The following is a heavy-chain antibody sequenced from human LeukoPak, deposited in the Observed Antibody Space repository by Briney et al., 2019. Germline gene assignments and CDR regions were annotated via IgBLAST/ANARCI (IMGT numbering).Heavy chain of an antibody. CDR3: ARQYSSSWYFADY. D-gene: IGHD6-13*01. J-gene: IGHJ4*02. Sequence: GGSLRLSCAASGFTFSSYAMSWVRQASGKGLEWVSAISGSGGSTYYADSVKGRFTISRDNSKNTLYLQMNSLRAEDTAVYYCARQYSSSWYFADYWGQGTLVTVSS. CDR1: GFTFSSYA. CDR2: ISGSGGST. V-gene: IGHV3-23*01.